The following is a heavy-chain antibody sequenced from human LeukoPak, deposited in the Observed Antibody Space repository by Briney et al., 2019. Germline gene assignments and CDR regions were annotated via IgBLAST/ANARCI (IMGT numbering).Heavy chain of an antibody. Sequence: PGGSLRLSCAASGFTVSSNYMSWVRQAPGKGLEWVSLIYSGGSTYYADSVKGRFTISRDNSKNTLYLHMNSLRAEDTAVYYCARRGYDYDSSGYYYGYWGQGALVTVSS. D-gene: IGHD3-22*01. CDR2: IYSGGST. CDR1: GFTVSSNY. V-gene: IGHV3-53*01. J-gene: IGHJ4*02. CDR3: ARRGYDYDSSGYYYGY.